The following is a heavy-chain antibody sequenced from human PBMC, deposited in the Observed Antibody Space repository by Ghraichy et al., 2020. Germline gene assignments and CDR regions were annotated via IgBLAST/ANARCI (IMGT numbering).Heavy chain of an antibody. J-gene: IGHJ5*02. V-gene: IGHV4-38-2*01. Sequence: TLSLTRAVSGYSISSGYYWGWIRQPPGKGLEWIGSFYHSGSTYYNPSLKSRVTISVDTSKNQFSLKLSSVTAADTAVYYCARSPGTSAWYGSRFDPWGQGTLVTVSS. D-gene: IGHD6-19*01. CDR1: GYSISSGYY. CDR2: FYHSGST. CDR3: ARSPGTSAWYGSRFDP.